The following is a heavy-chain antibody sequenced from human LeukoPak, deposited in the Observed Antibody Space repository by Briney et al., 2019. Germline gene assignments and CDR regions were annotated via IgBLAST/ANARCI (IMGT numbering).Heavy chain of an antibody. V-gene: IGHV1-18*01. CDR2: ITAYNDNT. CDR1: GYSFTSYG. D-gene: IGHD6-19*01. Sequence: ASVKVSCKASGYSFTSYGISWLRQPPAQGLEWVGWITAYNDNTYYAQKLQGRVTMTTDTATSTAYMDLRSLRSDETAVYYCARDLAVAGFDYWGQGTLVTVSS. CDR3: ARDLAVAGFDY. J-gene: IGHJ4*02.